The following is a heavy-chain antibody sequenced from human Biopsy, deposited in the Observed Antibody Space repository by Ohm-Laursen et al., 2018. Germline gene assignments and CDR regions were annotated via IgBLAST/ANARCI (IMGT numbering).Heavy chain of an antibody. CDR1: GGSVSSNTDY. CDR2: IFYTGIT. Sequence: TLSLTCTVSGGSVSSNTDYWAWLRQPPGKGLEWIGSIFYTGITFYNPSLKSRVSISVDTSKNQFSLNLNSVTASDTALYYCARHPTGFWFDPWGQGTLVIVSS. CDR3: ARHPTGFWFDP. J-gene: IGHJ5*02. V-gene: IGHV4-39*01.